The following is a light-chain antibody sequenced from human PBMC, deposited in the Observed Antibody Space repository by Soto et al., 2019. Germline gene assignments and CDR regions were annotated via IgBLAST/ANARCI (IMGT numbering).Light chain of an antibody. Sequence: EIVLTQSPGTLSLSPGERATLSCRASQSVSSSYLAWYQQKPGQAPRLLIYGASSRATGIPDRFSGSGYGTDFTLTFSRLEPEDFAWYYCQPYGSSPTFGQGTKVEL. CDR2: GAS. J-gene: IGKJ1*01. V-gene: IGKV3-20*01. CDR1: QSVSSSY. CDR3: QPYGSSPT.